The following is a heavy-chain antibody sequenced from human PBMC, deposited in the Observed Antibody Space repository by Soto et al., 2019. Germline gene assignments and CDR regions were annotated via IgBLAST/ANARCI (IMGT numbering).Heavy chain of an antibody. J-gene: IGHJ4*02. V-gene: IGHV4-39*02. Sequence: PSETLSLTCTVSVDSVTSNHFFWGWIRRPPGRGLEWIASIYRDGSTYIRPSLKSRVSMSLDTSKNQFSLKLTSVTAADRAVYYCARGSVDTVDSSGFYEYWGQGTPVTVSS. D-gene: IGHD3-22*01. CDR1: VDSVTSNHFF. CDR3: ARGSVDTVDSSGFYEY. CDR2: IYRDGST.